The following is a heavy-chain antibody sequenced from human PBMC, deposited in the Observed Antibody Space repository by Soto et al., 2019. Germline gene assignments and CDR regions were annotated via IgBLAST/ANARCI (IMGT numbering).Heavy chain of an antibody. D-gene: IGHD2-15*01. Sequence: SETLSLTCTVSGGSISSGGYYWSWIRQHPGKGLEWIGYIYYSGSTYYNPSLKSRVTMSVDTSKNQFSLKLSSVTAADTAVYYCARDRCSGGSCLYGMAVWGQGTTVTVSS. V-gene: IGHV4-31*03. J-gene: IGHJ6*02. CDR2: IYYSGST. CDR3: ARDRCSGGSCLYGMAV. CDR1: GGSISSGGYY.